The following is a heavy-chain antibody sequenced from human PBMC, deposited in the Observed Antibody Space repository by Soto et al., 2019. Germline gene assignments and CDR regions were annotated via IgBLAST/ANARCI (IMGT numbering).Heavy chain of an antibody. CDR2: MGGRGGST. CDR1: GFTFSSYA. J-gene: IGHJ4*02. Sequence: GGSLRLSCAASGFTFSSYAMSWDRQPPGRGLEWVLAMGGRGGSTYHENSVKGRFTSSRYKYKNRLDLQMNSLRAEDTAVYYCAKEARITMIVVVITTFDYWGQGTLGTV. V-gene: IGHV3-23*01. D-gene: IGHD3-22*01. CDR3: AKEARITMIVVVITTFDY.